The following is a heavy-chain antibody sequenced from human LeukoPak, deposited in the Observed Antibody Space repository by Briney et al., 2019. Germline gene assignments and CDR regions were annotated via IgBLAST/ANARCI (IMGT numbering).Heavy chain of an antibody. D-gene: IGHD2-2*01. V-gene: IGHV4-34*01. Sequence: SETLSLTCAVYGGSFSGYYWSWIRQPPGKGLEWIGEINHSGSTNYNPSLKSRVTISVDTSKNQFSLKLSSVTAADTAVYYCARATRGYCSSTSCAKFAHFDYWGQGTLVTVPS. CDR3: ARATRGYCSSTSCAKFAHFDY. CDR2: INHSGST. J-gene: IGHJ4*02. CDR1: GGSFSGYY.